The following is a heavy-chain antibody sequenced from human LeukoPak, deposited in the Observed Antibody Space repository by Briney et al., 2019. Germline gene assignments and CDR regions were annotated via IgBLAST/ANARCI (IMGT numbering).Heavy chain of an antibody. V-gene: IGHV4-59*01. Sequence: SETLSLTCTVSGGSISSYYWSWIRQPPGKGLEWIGYIYYSGSTNYNPSLKSRVTISVDTSKNQFSLKLSSVTAADTAVYYCARVLAELDGRLAIDYWGQGTLVSVST. CDR3: ARVLAELDGRLAIDY. D-gene: IGHD1-1*01. CDR2: IYYSGST. J-gene: IGHJ4*02. CDR1: GGSISSYY.